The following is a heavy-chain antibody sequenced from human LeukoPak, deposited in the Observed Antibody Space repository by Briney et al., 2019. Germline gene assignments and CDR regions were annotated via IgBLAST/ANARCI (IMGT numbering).Heavy chain of an antibody. CDR3: ARDSALVLPAAMPYSWFDP. Sequence: GASVNVSCKASGYTFTSYGISWVRQAPGQGLEWMGWISAYNGNTNYAQKLQGRVTMTTDTSTSTAYMELRSLRSDDTAVYYCARDSALVLPAAMPYSWFDPWGQGTLITVSS. V-gene: IGHV1-18*01. D-gene: IGHD2-2*01. CDR2: ISAYNGNT. CDR1: GYTFTSYG. J-gene: IGHJ5*02.